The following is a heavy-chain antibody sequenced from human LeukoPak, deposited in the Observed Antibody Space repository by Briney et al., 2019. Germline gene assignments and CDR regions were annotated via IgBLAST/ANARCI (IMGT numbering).Heavy chain of an antibody. J-gene: IGHJ6*02. CDR3: TRGSQSDYYYGMDV. CDR1: GFTFSGSA. V-gene: IGHV3-73*01. Sequence: GGSLRLSCSASGFTFSGSAMHWVRQASGKGLEWVGRIRSRTNTYATAYAASVKGRFTISRDDSKNTAYLQMNSLKTEDTAVYYCTRGSQSDYYYGMDVWGQGTTVTVSS. CDR2: IRSRTNTYAT.